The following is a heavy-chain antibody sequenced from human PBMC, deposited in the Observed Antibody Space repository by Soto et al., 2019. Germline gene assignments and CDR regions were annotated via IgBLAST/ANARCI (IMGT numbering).Heavy chain of an antibody. CDR1: GFTFSSYA. CDR3: ARDIALQHYYYYGMDV. Sequence: QVQLVESGGGVVQPGRSLRLSCAASGFTFSSYAMHWFRQSPGKGLEWVAVMSYDGSNKYYADSVKGLFTISRENSKNTLYLQMNSPRAEDTAVYYCARDIALQHYYYYGMDVWGQGTTVSVSS. CDR2: MSYDGSNK. V-gene: IGHV3-30-3*01. D-gene: IGHD6-13*01. J-gene: IGHJ6*02.